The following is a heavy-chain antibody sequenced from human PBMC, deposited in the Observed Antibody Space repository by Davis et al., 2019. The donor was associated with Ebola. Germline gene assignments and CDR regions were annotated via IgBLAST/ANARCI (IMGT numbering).Heavy chain of an antibody. V-gene: IGHV1-8*01. Sequence: ASVKVSCKAPGYPFSTYDINWVRQATGQGLEFMGWMNPTTGNTGFAPKFQGRLTLTRDTSIDTAYMELSSLTSDDTGVYFCARIGGHSGLLPDYWGQGSRVTVSS. D-gene: IGHD2-15*01. CDR1: GYPFSTYD. CDR3: ARIGGHSGLLPDY. J-gene: IGHJ4*02. CDR2: MNPTTGNT.